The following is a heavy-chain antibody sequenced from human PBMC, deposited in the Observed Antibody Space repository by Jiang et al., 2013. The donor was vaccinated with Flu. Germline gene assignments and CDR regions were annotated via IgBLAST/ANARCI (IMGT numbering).Heavy chain of an antibody. CDR2: IIPIFGTA. J-gene: IGHJ6*03. D-gene: IGHD6-6*01. CDR3: ARVASGGGGAARLSVTDYYYYMDV. V-gene: IGHV1-69*06. Sequence: GGTFSSYAISWVRQAPGQGLEWMGGIIPIFGTANYAQKFQGRVTITADKSTSTAYMELSSLRSEDTAVYYCARVASGGGGAARLSVTDYYYYMDVWGKGTTVTVSS. CDR1: GGTFSSYA.